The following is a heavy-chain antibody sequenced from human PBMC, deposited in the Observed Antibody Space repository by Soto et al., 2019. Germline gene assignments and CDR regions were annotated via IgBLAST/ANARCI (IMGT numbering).Heavy chain of an antibody. D-gene: IGHD2-15*01. V-gene: IGHV4-39*01. Sequence: SETLSLTCTVSGGSISSSSYYWGWIRQPPGKGLEWIGSIYYSGSTYYNPSLKSRVTISVDTSKNQFSLKLSSVTAADTAVYYCARQYLPPPAIVVVVAATDMDVWGQGTTVTVSS. CDR3: ARQYLPPPAIVVVVAATDMDV. CDR1: GGSISSSSYY. CDR2: IYYSGST. J-gene: IGHJ6*02.